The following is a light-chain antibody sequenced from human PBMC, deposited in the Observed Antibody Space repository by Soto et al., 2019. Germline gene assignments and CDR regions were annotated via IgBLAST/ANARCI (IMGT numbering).Light chain of an antibody. Sequence: ETVFTQSPGTLSLSHGERATLSCRASQSVSSSYLAWYQQKPGQAPRLLIYGASSRATGIPVRFSGSGSGTEFTITISSLQSEDFAVYYCQQYDNWPLTFGGGTKVAIK. V-gene: IGKV3-20*01. J-gene: IGKJ4*01. CDR2: GAS. CDR3: QQYDNWPLT. CDR1: QSVSSSY.